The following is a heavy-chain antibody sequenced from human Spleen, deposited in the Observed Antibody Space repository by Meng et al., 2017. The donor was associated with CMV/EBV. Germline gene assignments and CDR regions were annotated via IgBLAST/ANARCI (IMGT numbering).Heavy chain of an antibody. J-gene: IGHJ4*02. V-gene: IGHV3-11*01. D-gene: IGHD3-22*01. Sequence: GGSLRLSCAASGFTFSDHYMTWIRQAPGKGLEWVSYISGSRNTIYYAESVKGRFTISRDNAKNSLHLQLNSLRAEDTAVYYCARGTTYYYDSSGSLDNWGQGTLVTVSS. CDR3: ARGTTYYYDSSGSLDN. CDR2: ISGSRNTI. CDR1: GFTFSDHY.